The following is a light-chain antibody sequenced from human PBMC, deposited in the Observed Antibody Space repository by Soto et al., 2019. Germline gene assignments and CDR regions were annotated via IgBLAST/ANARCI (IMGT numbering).Light chain of an antibody. CDR1: QSVSSSY. J-gene: IGKJ2*01. CDR3: QRYGSSPPFT. CDR2: GAS. Sequence: EIVLTQSPGTLSLSPGERATLSCRASQSVSSSYLAWYQQKPGQAPRLLIYGASTKATGIPDRFSGSGSGTDFTLTISRLEPEDFAVYFWQRYGSSPPFTFGQGTKVEI. V-gene: IGKV3-20*01.